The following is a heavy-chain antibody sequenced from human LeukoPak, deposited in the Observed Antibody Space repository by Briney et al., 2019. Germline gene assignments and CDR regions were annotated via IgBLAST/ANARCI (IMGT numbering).Heavy chain of an antibody. CDR3: SRDSGYCSGGSCWYFDY. Sequence: SVKVSCKASGYTFTGYYIHWVRQAPGQGLEWMGWINPNSGGTNYAQKFQGRVTMTRDTSMSTAYMELSGLRSDDTAVYYCSRDSGYCSGGSCWYFDYWGQGTLVTVSS. J-gene: IGHJ4*02. CDR2: INPNSGGT. V-gene: IGHV1-2*02. CDR1: GYTFTGYY. D-gene: IGHD2-15*01.